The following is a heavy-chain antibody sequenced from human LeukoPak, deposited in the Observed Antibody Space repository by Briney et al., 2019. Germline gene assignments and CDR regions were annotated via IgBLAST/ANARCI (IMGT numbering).Heavy chain of an antibody. CDR2: IYYSGST. CDR3: ARGVHGGYYMDV. Sequence: SETLSLTCTVSGGSISSSSYYWGWIRQPPGKGLEWIGSIYYSGSTYYNPSLKSRVTISVDTSKNQFSLKLSSVTAADTAVYYCARGVHGGYYMDVWGKGTTVTVSS. V-gene: IGHV4-39*07. CDR1: GGSISSSSYY. J-gene: IGHJ6*03.